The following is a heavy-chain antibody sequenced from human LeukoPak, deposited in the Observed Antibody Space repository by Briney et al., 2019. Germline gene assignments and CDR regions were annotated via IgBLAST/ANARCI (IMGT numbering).Heavy chain of an antibody. Sequence: GGSLRLSCAASGFTFSSYSMNWVRQAPGKGLEWVSSISSSSSYIYYADSVKGRFTISRDNAKNSLYLQMNSLRAEDTAVYYCARGGGIAAAGTTYWGQGTLVTVSS. CDR2: ISSSSSYI. J-gene: IGHJ4*02. D-gene: IGHD6-13*01. V-gene: IGHV3-21*01. CDR3: ARGGGIAAAGTTY. CDR1: GFTFSSYS.